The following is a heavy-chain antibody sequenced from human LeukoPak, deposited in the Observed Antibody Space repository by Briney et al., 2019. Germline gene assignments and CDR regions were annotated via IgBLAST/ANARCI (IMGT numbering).Heavy chain of an antibody. V-gene: IGHV4-59*01. CDR2: IYYSGST. CDR3: AGRDYYDSSGYHDAFDI. CDR1: GGSISSYY. J-gene: IGHJ3*02. Sequence: PSETLSLTCTVSGGSISSYYWSWIRQPPGKGLEWIGYIYYSGSTNYNPSLKSRVTISVDTSKNQFSLKLSSVTAADTAVYHCAGRDYYDSSGYHDAFDIWGQGTMVTVSS. D-gene: IGHD3-22*01.